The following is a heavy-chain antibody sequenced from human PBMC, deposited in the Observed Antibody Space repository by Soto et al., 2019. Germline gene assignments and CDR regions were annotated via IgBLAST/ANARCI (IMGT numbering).Heavy chain of an antibody. Sequence: PGGSLRLSCAASGFTFNNYGMHWVRQAPGKGLEWVAVIWNDGNGYYYANSVKGRFTISRDNSKNTLSLQMNSLRADDTAAYYCARGEEEGNYFDNWGLGTLVTVSS. CDR1: GFTFNNYG. V-gene: IGHV3-33*01. CDR3: ARGEEEGNYFDN. CDR2: IWNDGNGY. J-gene: IGHJ4*02.